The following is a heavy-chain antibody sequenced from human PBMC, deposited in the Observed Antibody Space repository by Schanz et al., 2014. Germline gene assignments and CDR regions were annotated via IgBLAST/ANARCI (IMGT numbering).Heavy chain of an antibody. D-gene: IGHD5-12*01. V-gene: IGHV3-23*01. CDR2: ISGSGGST. CDR3: ASPSGYSDYGTYFDV. Sequence: VQLLQFGGGVVQPGRSLRLSCAASGFTFTTHSMTWVRQAPGKGLEWVSGISGSGGSTYYADSVKGRFTISRDNSRNTLYLQMNSLRTEDTAVYDCASPSGYSDYGTYFDVWGQGTLVTVSS. J-gene: IGHJ4*02. CDR1: GFTFTTHS.